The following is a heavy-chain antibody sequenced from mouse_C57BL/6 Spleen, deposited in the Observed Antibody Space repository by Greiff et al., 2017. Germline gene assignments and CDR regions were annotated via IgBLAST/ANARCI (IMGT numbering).Heavy chain of an antibody. CDR1: GYTFTSYW. J-gene: IGHJ4*01. Sequence: QVQLQQPGAELVMPGASVKLSCKASGYTFTSYWMHWVKQRPGQGLEWIGEIDPSDSYTNYNQKFKGKSTLTVDKSSSTAYMQLSSLTSEDSAVYYCARLLYYAMDYWGQGTSVTVSS. V-gene: IGHV1-69*01. CDR2: IDPSDSYT. D-gene: IGHD1-1*01. CDR3: ARLLYYAMDY.